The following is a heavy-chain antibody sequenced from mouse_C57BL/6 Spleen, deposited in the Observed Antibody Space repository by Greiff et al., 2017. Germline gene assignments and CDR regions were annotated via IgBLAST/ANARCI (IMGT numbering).Heavy chain of an antibody. V-gene: IGHV1-19*01. J-gene: IGHJ2*01. CDR2: INPYNGGT. D-gene: IGHD1-1*01. Sequence: VQLQQSGPVLVKPGASVKMSCKASGYTFTDYYMNWVKQSHGKSLEWIGVINPYNGGTSYNQKFKGKATLTVDKSSSTDYMELNSLTSEDSAVYYGARKGVTYYYGSSYDYFDYWGQGTTLTVSS. CDR3: ARKGVTYYYGSSYDYFDY. CDR1: GYTFTDYY.